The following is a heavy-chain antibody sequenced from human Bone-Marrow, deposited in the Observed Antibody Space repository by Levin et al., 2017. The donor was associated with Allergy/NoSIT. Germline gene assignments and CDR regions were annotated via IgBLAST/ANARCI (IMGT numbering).Heavy chain of an antibody. CDR3: ARGVNYDYIWGSYGGYMDG. CDR1: GFTFSRYS. D-gene: IGHD3-16*01. J-gene: IGHJ6*03. V-gene: IGHV3-48*02. CDR2: ISSGSITI. Sequence: GGSLRLSCAASGFTFSRYSMNWVRQAPGKGLEWVSYISSGSITIYYADSVKGRFTISRDNAKSSLYLQMNSLRDEDTAVYHCARGVNYDYIWGSYGGYMDGWGKGTTVTVSS.